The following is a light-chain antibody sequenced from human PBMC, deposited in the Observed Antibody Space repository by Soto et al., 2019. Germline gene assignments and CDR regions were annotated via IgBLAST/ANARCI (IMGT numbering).Light chain of an antibody. CDR1: QSVGNN. V-gene: IGKV3-15*01. CDR2: GAS. J-gene: IGKJ1*01. Sequence: EIVMTQSPATLSVSPGERATLTCRASQSVGNNLAWYQQRPGQAPRLLIHGASTRATDIPTRFSGRGSGTEFTLTISSLQSEYFAVYYCQQQSGWPRAFGQGTKVEIK. CDR3: QQQSGWPRA.